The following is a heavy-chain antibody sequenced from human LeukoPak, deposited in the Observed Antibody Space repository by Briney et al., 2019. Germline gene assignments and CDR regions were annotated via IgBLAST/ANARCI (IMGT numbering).Heavy chain of an antibody. Sequence: SQTLSLTCAISGDSFSSNSAAWNWIRQSPSRGLEWLGRTYYRSKWYNDYAVSVKSRITINPDTSKNQFSLQLNSVTPEDTAVYYCARGANAYYDILTGYYFDYWGQGTLVTVSS. V-gene: IGHV6-1*01. CDR3: ARGANAYYDILTGYYFDY. CDR1: GDSFSSNSAA. J-gene: IGHJ4*02. D-gene: IGHD3-9*01. CDR2: TYYRSKWYN.